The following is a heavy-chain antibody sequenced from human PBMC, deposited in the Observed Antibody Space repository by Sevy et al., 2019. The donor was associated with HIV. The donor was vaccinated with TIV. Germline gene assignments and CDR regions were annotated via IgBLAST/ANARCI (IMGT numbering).Heavy chain of an antibody. Sequence: GGSLRLSCAASGFTFSSYAMSWVRQAPGKGLEWVSAISGSGGSTYYADSVKGRFTISRDNCKNTLYLQMNSLRAEDTAVYYCAKDAVTFGGVIVKGDAFDIWGQGTMVTVSS. CDR3: AKDAVTFGGVIVKGDAFDI. D-gene: IGHD3-16*02. J-gene: IGHJ3*02. CDR1: GFTFSSYA. CDR2: ISGSGGST. V-gene: IGHV3-23*01.